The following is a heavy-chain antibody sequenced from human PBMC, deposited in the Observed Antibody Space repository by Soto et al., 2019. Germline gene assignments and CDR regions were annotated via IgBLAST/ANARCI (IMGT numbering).Heavy chain of an antibody. D-gene: IGHD6-19*01. J-gene: IGHJ3*02. CDR1: GGTFSSYT. V-gene: IGHV1-69*02. CDR2: IIPILGIA. CDR3: AAEYSSGWCDAFDI. Sequence: QVQLVQSGAEVKKPGSSVKVSCKASGGTFSSYTISWVRQAPGQGLEWMGRIIPILGIANYAQKFQGRVTITADKSTSTAYMELSSLRSEDTAVYYCAAEYSSGWCDAFDIWGQGTMVTVSS.